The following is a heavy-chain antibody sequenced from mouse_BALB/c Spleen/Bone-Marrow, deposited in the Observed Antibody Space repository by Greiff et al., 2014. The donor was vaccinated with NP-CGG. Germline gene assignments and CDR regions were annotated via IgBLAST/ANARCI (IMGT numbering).Heavy chain of an antibody. J-gene: IGHJ3*01. Sequence: VQLQQSGAEQVRPGTSVKVSCKAAGYAFTYYLIDWIKQRPGQRPGQGLEWIGVINPGTGGTNYNEKFKGGATLTADNSSSTAYMQLSSLTSDDSAVYFCARRPWFAYWGQGTLVTVSA. CDR2: INPGTGGT. CDR1: GYAFTYYL. CDR3: ARRPWFAY. V-gene: IGHV1-54*01.